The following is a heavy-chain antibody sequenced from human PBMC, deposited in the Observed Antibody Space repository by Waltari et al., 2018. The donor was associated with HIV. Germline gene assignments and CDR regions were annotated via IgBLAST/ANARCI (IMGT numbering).Heavy chain of an antibody. J-gene: IGHJ6*02. CDR1: GYTFTSYY. Sequence: QVRLVQSGAEVKKPGASVRVSCKASGYTFTSYYIHWVRQAPGQGLEWMGRIDPTTGTTSYSQRFQDRVTMTRDTSITTSYMEFSRLRNDDMATYYCGRTSIVPSDGSVDAWGQGP. CDR2: IDPTTGTT. CDR3: GRTSIVPSDGSVDA. V-gene: IGHV1-2*06. D-gene: IGHD2-21*01.